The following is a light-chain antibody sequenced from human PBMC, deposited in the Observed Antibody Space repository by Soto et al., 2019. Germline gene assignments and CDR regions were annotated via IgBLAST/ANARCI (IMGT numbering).Light chain of an antibody. CDR1: SSDAGFYNY. J-gene: IGLJ2*01. CDR3: TSYTSINTLV. CDR2: EVS. V-gene: IGLV2-14*01. Sequence: QSALTQPASVSGSPGQSITISCTGTSSDAGFYNYVSWYQQHPGKAPKLLIYEVSNRPSGVSNRFSGAKSGNTASLTISGLQPEDEADYYCTSYTSINTLVFGGGTKLTVL.